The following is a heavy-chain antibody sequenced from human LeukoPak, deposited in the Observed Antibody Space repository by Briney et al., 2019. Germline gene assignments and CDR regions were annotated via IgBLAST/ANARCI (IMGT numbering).Heavy chain of an antibody. D-gene: IGHD3-22*01. CDR1: GGSFSGYY. CDR2: INHSGST. J-gene: IGHJ5*02. Sequence: SETLSLTCAVYGGSFSGYYWSWIRQPPGKGLEWIGEINHSGSTNYNPSLKGRVTISVDTSKNQFSLKLSSVTAADTAVYYCARGIKKYYYDSSGYLNWFDPWGQGTLVTVSS. V-gene: IGHV4-34*01. CDR3: ARGIKKYYYDSSGYLNWFDP.